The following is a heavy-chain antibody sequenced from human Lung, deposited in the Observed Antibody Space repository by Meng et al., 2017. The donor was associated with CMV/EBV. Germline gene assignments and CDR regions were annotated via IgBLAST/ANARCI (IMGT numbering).Heavy chain of an antibody. D-gene: IGHD1-26*01. V-gene: IGHV3-7*01. CDR2: IKQDGSEK. J-gene: IGHJ4*02. CDR3: VKGGTQDLDY. CDR1: GFTFSRYW. Sequence: SCAASGFTFSRYWMGWVRQVPGKGLEWVANIKQDGSEKYSVACVKGRFTIGRDNAKNSLYLQMNSMRADDTAVYYCVKGGTQDLDYWGQGTLGTVS.